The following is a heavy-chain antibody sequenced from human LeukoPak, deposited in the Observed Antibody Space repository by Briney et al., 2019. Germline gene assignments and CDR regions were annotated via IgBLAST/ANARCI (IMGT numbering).Heavy chain of an antibody. V-gene: IGHV3-23*05. CDR2: IGSDNKP. CDR1: GFTFSAYA. Sequence: GGSLRLSCEASGFTFSAYAMTWVRQAPGKGLEWVSSIGSDNKPHYSESVKGRFAISRDNSKSMLFLQLNSLRAEDTAVYYCAKGGIGTMIVVVITTWDYWGQGTLVTVSS. CDR3: AKGGIGTMIVVVITTWDY. D-gene: IGHD3-22*01. J-gene: IGHJ4*02.